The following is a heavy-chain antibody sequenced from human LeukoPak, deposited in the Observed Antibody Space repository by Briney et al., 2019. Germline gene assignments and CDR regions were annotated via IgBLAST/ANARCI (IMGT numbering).Heavy chain of an antibody. Sequence: PGGSLRLSCAASGFTVSSNYMSWVRQAPGKGLEWVSVIYSGGSTYYADSVEGRFTISRDNSKNTLYLQMNSLRAEDTAVYYCARDKNGWRYFDYWGQGTLVTVSS. CDR3: ARDKNGWRYFDY. V-gene: IGHV3-66*01. CDR1: GFTVSSNY. J-gene: IGHJ4*02. CDR2: IYSGGST. D-gene: IGHD5-24*01.